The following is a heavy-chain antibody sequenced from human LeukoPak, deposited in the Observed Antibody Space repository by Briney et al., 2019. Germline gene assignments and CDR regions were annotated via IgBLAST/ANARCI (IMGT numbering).Heavy chain of an antibody. V-gene: IGHV3-7*01. CDR2: IRADGSGK. J-gene: IGHJ4*02. CDR3: ARWLYSSGWAIDY. Sequence: GGSLRLSCAVSGFTFSRYSMNWVRQAPGKGLEWVSNIRADGSGKWYMDSVKGRFTISRDNAKDSLFLQMNNLRAEDTAVYYCARWLYSSGWAIDYWGQGTLVTVSS. CDR1: GFTFSRYS. D-gene: IGHD6-19*01.